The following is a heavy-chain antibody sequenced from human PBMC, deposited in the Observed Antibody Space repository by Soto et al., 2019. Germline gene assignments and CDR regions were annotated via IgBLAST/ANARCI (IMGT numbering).Heavy chain of an antibody. Sequence: GASVKVSCKASGYTFTSYDINWVRLATGQGLEWMGWMNPNSGNTGYAQKFQGRVTMTRNTSISTAYMELSSLRSEDTAVYYCARSITMVRGVIKAYYYYYMDVWGKGTTVTVSS. CDR1: GYTFTSYD. CDR2: MNPNSGNT. CDR3: ARSITMVRGVIKAYYYYYMDV. V-gene: IGHV1-8*01. J-gene: IGHJ6*03. D-gene: IGHD3-10*01.